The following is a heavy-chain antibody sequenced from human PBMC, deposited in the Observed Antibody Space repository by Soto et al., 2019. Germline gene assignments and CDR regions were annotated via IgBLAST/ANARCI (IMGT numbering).Heavy chain of an antibody. Sequence: WGSLRLSCAASGFTFSSYAMSWVRQAPGKGLEWVSAISGSGGSTYYADSVKGRFTISRDNSKNTLYLQMNSLRAEDTAVYYCEKFDTVAVVAATNIDYWGQGTLVTVSS. CDR2: ISGSGGST. D-gene: IGHD2-15*01. CDR3: EKFDTVAVVAATNIDY. CDR1: GFTFSSYA. J-gene: IGHJ4*02. V-gene: IGHV3-23*01.